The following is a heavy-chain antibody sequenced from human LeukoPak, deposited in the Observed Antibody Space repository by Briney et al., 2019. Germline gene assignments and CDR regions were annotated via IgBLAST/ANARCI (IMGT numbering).Heavy chain of an antibody. CDR1: GGSFSGYY. D-gene: IGHD1-1*01. Sequence: PSETLSLTCAVYGGSFSGYYWSWIRQPPGKGLEWIGEINHSGSTNYNPSLKSRVTISVDTSKNQFSLSLRSVTAADTAVYFCARYVPVKTGPTRASFDYWGQGILVSVSS. J-gene: IGHJ4*02. CDR3: ARYVPVKTGPTRASFDY. CDR2: INHSGST. V-gene: IGHV4-34*01.